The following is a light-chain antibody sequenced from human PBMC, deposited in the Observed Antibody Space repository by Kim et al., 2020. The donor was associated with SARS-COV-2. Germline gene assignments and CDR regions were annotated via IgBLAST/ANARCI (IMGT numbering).Light chain of an antibody. J-gene: IGLJ1*01. Sequence: SYELTQPPSVSVSPGQTASITCSGDKLGDKYACWYQQKPGQSPVLGIYQDSKRPSGIPERFSGSNSGNTTTLTISGTQAMDEADYYCQAWDSSTDVFET. CDR3: QAWDSSTDV. CDR1: KLGDKY. CDR2: QDS. V-gene: IGLV3-1*01.